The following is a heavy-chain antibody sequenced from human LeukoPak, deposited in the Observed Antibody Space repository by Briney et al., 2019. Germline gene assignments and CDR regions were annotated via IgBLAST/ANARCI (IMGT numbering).Heavy chain of an antibody. D-gene: IGHD6-13*01. V-gene: IGHV3-23*01. CDR3: ATHSSWQPNWFDP. Sequence: QPGGSLRLSCAASGFTFSSYAMSWVRQAPGKGLEWASAISGSGGSTYYADSVKGRFTISRDNSKNTLYLQMNSPRAEDTAVYYCATHSSWQPNWFDPWGQGTLVTVSS. J-gene: IGHJ5*02. CDR1: GFTFSSYA. CDR2: ISGSGGST.